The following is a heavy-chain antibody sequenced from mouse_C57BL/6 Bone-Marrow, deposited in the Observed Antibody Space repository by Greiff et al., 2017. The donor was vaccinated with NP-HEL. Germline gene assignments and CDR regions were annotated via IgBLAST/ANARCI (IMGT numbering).Heavy chain of an antibody. J-gene: IGHJ2*01. Sequence: VQLQQSGAELVKPGASVKMSCKASGYTFTSYWITWVKQSPGQGLEWIGDINPGNGSTNYNEKFKSKATLTVDTSSSTAYMQLSSLTSEDSAVYYCAREGAQATTFDYWGQGTTLTVSS. V-gene: IGHV1-55*01. CDR2: INPGNGST. CDR3: AREGAQATTFDY. D-gene: IGHD3-2*02. CDR1: GYTFTSYW.